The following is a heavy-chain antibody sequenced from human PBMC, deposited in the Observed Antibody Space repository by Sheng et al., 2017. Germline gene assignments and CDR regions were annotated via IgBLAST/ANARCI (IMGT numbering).Heavy chain of an antibody. CDR2: IIPILGIA. CDR3: ARNLPVGAKSIGAFDI. D-gene: IGHD1-26*01. V-gene: IGHV1-69*02. Sequence: QVQLVQSGAEVKKPGSSVKVSCKASGGTFSSYTISWVRQAPGQGLEWMGRIIPILGIANYAQKFQGRVTITADKSTSTAYMELSSLRSEDTAVYYCARNLPVGAKSIGAFDIWGQGTMVTVSS. CDR1: GGTFSSYT. J-gene: IGHJ3*02.